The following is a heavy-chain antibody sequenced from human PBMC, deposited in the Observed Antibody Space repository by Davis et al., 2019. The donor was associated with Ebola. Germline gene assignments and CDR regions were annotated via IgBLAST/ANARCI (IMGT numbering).Heavy chain of an antibody. CDR2: INPSSGSI. CDR1: GGTFSNYA. V-gene: IGHV1-46*01. Sequence: ASVKVSCKASGGTFSNYAITWVRQAPGQGLEWMGIINPSSGSITYAQKFQGRVTMTRDTSITTAYMELSRLTSDDTAVYYCAREKSSTRSSWFDPWGQGTLVTVSS. J-gene: IGHJ5*02. CDR3: AREKSSTRSSWFDP. D-gene: IGHD2-2*01.